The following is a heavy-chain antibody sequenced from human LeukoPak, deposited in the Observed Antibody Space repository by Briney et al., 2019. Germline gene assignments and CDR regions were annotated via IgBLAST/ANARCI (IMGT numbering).Heavy chain of an antibody. J-gene: IGHJ4*02. Sequence: GGSLRLSCAASGFTFDDYAMSWVRQAPGKGLEWVSAISGSGGSTYYADSVKGRFTISRDNSKNTLYLQMNSLRAEDTAVYYCAKDGYYYDSSGPSLLSYFDYWGQGTLVTVSS. D-gene: IGHD3-22*01. CDR1: GFTFDDYA. CDR3: AKDGYYYDSSGPSLLSYFDY. V-gene: IGHV3-23*01. CDR2: ISGSGGST.